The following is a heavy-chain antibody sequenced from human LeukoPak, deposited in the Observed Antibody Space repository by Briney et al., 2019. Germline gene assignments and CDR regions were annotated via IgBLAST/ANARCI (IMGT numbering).Heavy chain of an antibody. Sequence: GALRLSCAASGFTFSSYSMNWVRQAPGKGLEWVSSISSSSSYIYYADSVKGRFTISRDNAKNSLYLQMNSLRAEDTAVYYCASRGGNSSGWSSYYYYYYMDVWGKGTTVTISS. CDR3: ASRGGNSSGWSSYYYYYYMDV. J-gene: IGHJ6*03. V-gene: IGHV3-21*01. CDR1: GFTFSSYS. CDR2: ISSSSSYI. D-gene: IGHD6-19*01.